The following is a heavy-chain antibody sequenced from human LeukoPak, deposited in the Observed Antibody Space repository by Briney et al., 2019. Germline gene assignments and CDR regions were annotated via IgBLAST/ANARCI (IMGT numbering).Heavy chain of an antibody. J-gene: IGHJ4*02. CDR3: ARSSAWVNPFDY. CDR2: IKQDGSEK. D-gene: IGHD6-6*01. V-gene: IGHV3-7*01. Sequence: PGGSLRLSCAASGFTFSSYWMSWVRQAPGKGVEWVANIKQDGSEKYYVDSVKGRFTIYRDNAKNSLYLQMNSLRAEDTAVYYCARSSAWVNPFDYWDQGTLVTVSS. CDR1: GFTFSSYW.